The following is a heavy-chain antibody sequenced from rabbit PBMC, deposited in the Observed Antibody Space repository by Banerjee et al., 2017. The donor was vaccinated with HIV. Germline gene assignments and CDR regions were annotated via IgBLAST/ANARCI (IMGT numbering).Heavy chain of an antibody. CDR3: ARDLTGVTGWNFNL. Sequence: QQQLEESGGDLVKPEGSLTLTCTASGFSFSSSYWICWVRQAPGKGLEWIGCIYAGSGDSYYASWAKGRFTISSTSSTTVTLQMTSLTAADTATYFCARDLTGVTGWNFNLWGPGTLVTVS. CDR1: GFSFSSSYW. V-gene: IGHV1S45*01. J-gene: IGHJ4*01. CDR2: IYAGSGDS. D-gene: IGHD7-1*01.